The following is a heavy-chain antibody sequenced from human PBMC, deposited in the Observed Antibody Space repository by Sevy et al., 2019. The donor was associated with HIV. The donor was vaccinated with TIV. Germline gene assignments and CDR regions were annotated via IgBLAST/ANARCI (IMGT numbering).Heavy chain of an antibody. D-gene: IGHD3-16*01. Sequence: GGSLRLSCAASGFTFSSYWMSWVRQAPGKGLEWVANIKQDESEKSYVDSVKGRFTISRDNAKNSLYLQMNSLRAEDTAVYYCARLRSGLRPYYIDYWGQGTLVTVSS. J-gene: IGHJ4*02. CDR2: IKQDESEK. CDR1: GFTFSSYW. CDR3: ARLRSGLRPYYIDY. V-gene: IGHV3-7*03.